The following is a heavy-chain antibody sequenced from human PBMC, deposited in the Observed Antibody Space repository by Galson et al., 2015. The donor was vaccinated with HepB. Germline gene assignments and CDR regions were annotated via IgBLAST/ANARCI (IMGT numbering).Heavy chain of an antibody. CDR2: IWYDGTNE. CDR1: RFTFNSHD. CDR3: ARDLAGGSHYGVDY. J-gene: IGHJ4*02. Sequence: SLRLSCAASRFTFNSHDMHWVRQAPGKGLEWVARIWYDGTNEDYADSVKGRFTISRDNSKNTLYLQMNSLRAEDTALYYCARDLAGGSHYGVDYWGQGTLVTVSS. D-gene: IGHD1-26*01. V-gene: IGHV3-33*01.